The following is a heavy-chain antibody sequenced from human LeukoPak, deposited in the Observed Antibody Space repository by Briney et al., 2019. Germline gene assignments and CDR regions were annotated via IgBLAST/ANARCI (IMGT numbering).Heavy chain of an antibody. V-gene: IGHV3-21*01. CDR3: ATLPTVGVYHRSDY. D-gene: IGHD2-15*01. CDR1: GFTFSSYS. Sequence: GGSLRLSCAASGFTFSSYSMNWVRQAPGKGLEWVSSISSSSSYIYYADSVKGRFTISRDNARNSLYLQMNSPRAEDAAGSYFATLPTVGVYHRSDYWGQGTLVTVSS. CDR2: ISSSSSYI. J-gene: IGHJ4*02.